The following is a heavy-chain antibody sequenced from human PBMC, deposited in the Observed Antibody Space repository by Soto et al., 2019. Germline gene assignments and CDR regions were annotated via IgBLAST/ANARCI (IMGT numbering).Heavy chain of an antibody. Sequence: SETLSLTCAVYGGSFSGYYWSWIRQPPGKGLEWIGEINHSGSPNDNPSLKSRVTISVDTAKNQFSLRLSSVAAADTAVYYCARGFAGDYYCYYYRDVWGKGTTVTVSS. D-gene: IGHD3-16*01. CDR2: INHSGSP. V-gene: IGHV4-34*01. CDR1: GGSFSGYY. J-gene: IGHJ6*03. CDR3: ARGFAGDYYCYYYRDV.